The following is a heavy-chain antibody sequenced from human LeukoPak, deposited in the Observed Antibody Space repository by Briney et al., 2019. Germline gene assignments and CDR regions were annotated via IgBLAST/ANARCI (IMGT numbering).Heavy chain of an antibody. Sequence: SEPLSLTCAVSGGSINSSNWWSWVRQPPGKGLEWIGEIYHSGRTYYNPSLKSRLHMPVVTSRNQFSLKLRSVTAADTAVYYRARDKTTMNRGATMRKGPPEDYYYMDVWGKGTTVTVSS. J-gene: IGHJ6*03. CDR2: IYHSGRT. D-gene: IGHD3-10*01. CDR3: ARDKTTMNRGATMRKGPPEDYYYMDV. CDR1: GGSINSSNW. V-gene: IGHV4-4*02.